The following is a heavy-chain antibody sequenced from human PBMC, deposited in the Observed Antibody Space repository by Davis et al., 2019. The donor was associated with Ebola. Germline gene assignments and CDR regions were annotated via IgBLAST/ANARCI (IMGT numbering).Heavy chain of an antibody. Sequence: PGGSLRLSCAASGFTLHDYGMDWVRQAPGKGLERVALISYDGSNKDYADSVKGRFTISRENSKATLDLQMNSVRAEDTAVYYCAKGDNSGWYGVDYWGQGTLVTVSS. CDR3: AKGDNSGWYGVDY. CDR2: ISYDGSNK. J-gene: IGHJ4*02. V-gene: IGHV3-30*18. D-gene: IGHD6-19*01. CDR1: GFTLHDYG.